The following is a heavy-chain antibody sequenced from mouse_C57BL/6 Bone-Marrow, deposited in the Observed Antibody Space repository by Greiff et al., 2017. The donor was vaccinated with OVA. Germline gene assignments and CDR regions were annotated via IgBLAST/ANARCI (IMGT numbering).Heavy chain of an antibody. D-gene: IGHD1-1*01. Sequence: EVQLQESGPGLAKPSQTLSLTCSVTGYSITSDYWNWIRKFPGNKLEYMGYISYSGSTYYNPSLKSRISITRDTSKNQYYLQLNSVTTEDTATYYCARSYYYGSSYDDGYWYFDVWGTGTTVTVSS. CDR3: ARSYYYGSSYDDGYWYFDV. J-gene: IGHJ1*03. V-gene: IGHV3-8*01. CDR1: GYSITSDY. CDR2: ISYSGST.